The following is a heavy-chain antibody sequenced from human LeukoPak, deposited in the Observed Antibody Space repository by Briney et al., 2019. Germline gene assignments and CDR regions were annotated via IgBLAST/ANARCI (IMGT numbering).Heavy chain of an antibody. D-gene: IGHD3-22*01. CDR2: IKGSGGST. Sequence: GGSLRLSCAASVFTFISYAMSWVRQAPGKGLEWVSAIKGSGGSTYYADSVKGRFTISIDNSKNELYLQMNSLRAEDTAVYYCANYYDSSGYYYYYGMDVWGQGTTVTVSS. V-gene: IGHV3-23*01. CDR3: ANYYDSSGYYYYYGMDV. CDR1: VFTFISYA. J-gene: IGHJ6*02.